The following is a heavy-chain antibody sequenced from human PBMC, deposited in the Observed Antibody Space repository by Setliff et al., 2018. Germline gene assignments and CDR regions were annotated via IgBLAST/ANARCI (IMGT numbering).Heavy chain of an antibody. CDR1: GGTFSSYA. J-gene: IGHJ3*02. CDR2: IIPILGIA. D-gene: IGHD3-22*01. V-gene: IGHV1-69*10. CDR3: ARDSRNYYDSSGLYERNAFDI. Sequence: ASVKVSCKASGGTFSSYAISWVRQAPGQGLEWMGGIIPILGIANYAQKFRGRVTITADKSTSTAYMELSSLRSEDTAVYYCARDSRNYYDSSGLYERNAFDIWGQGTMVTVSS.